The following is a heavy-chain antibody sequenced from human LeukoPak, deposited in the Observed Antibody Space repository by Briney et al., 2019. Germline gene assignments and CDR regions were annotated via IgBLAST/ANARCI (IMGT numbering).Heavy chain of an antibody. CDR3: ARGGYCSGGSCSTFDY. CDR1: GGSFSGYY. CDR2: INHSGST. Sequence: PSETLSLICAVYGGSFSGYYWSWIRQPPGKGLEWIGEINHSGSTNYNPSLKSRVTISVDKYKNQFSLKLSSVTAADTAVYYCARGGYCSGGSCSTFDYWGQGTLVTVSS. J-gene: IGHJ4*02. D-gene: IGHD2-15*01. V-gene: IGHV4-34*01.